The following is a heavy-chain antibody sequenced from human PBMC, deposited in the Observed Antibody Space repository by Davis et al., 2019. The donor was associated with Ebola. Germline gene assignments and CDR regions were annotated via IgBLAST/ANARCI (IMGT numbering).Heavy chain of an antibody. CDR1: GYTFTSYG. CDR3: ARDRFLEWLHSSSSDAFDI. V-gene: IGHV1-18*01. CDR2: ISAYNGNT. D-gene: IGHD3-3*01. Sequence: ASVKVSCKASGYTFTSYGISWVRQAPGQGLEWMGWISAYNGNTNYAQKLQGRVTMTTDTSTSTAYMELRSLRSDDTAVYYCARDRFLEWLHSSSSDAFDIWGQGTMVTVSS. J-gene: IGHJ3*02.